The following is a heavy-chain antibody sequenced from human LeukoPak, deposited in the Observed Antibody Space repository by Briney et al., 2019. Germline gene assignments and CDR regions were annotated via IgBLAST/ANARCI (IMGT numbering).Heavy chain of an antibody. J-gene: IGHJ4*02. D-gene: IGHD3-10*01. CDR1: GFTFNSYW. CDR3: ARMIGVTMVRGVIPHFDY. V-gene: IGHV3-7*05. Sequence: PGGSLILSCAASGFTFNSYWMSWVRQAPGKGLEWVANIKQDGSEKYYVDSVKGRFTISRDNAKNSLYLQMNSLRAEDTAVYYCARMIGVTMVRGVIPHFDYWGQGTLVTVSS. CDR2: IKQDGSEK.